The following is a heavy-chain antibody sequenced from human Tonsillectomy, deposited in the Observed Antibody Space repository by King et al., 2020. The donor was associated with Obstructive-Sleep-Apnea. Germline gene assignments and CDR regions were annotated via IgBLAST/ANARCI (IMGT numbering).Heavy chain of an antibody. CDR2: INWNGGST. CDR1: GFTFDDYG. Sequence: VQLVESGGGVVRPGGSLRLSCAASGFTFDDYGMSWVRQAPGQGLEWVSGINWNGGSTGYADSVKGRFTNSRDNAKNALYLQMNSLRAEDTALYHCARDLVLLYYYDTIGSNLLYYWGRGTLVPVSS. V-gene: IGHV3-20*01. CDR3: ARDLVLLYYYDTIGSNLLYY. J-gene: IGHJ4*02. D-gene: IGHD3-22*01.